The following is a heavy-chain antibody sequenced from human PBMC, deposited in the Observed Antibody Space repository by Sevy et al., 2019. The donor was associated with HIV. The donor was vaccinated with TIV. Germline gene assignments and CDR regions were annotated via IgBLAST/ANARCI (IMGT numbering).Heavy chain of an antibody. CDR3: ATRSHTSGWYPPPGGDAFDI. D-gene: IGHD6-19*01. J-gene: IGHJ3*02. Sequence: ASVKLSCKVSGYTLTELSMHWVRQAPGKGLEWMGGFDPEDGETIYAQKFQGRVTMTEDTSTDTAYMELSSLRSEDTAVYYCATRSHTSGWYPPPGGDAFDIWGQGTMVTVSS. CDR2: FDPEDGET. CDR1: GYTLTELS. V-gene: IGHV1-24*01.